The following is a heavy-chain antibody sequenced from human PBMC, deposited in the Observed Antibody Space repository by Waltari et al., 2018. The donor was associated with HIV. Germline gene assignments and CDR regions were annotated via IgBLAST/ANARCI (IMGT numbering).Heavy chain of an antibody. CDR1: GFIFSDYS. CDR2: IGSSGNYV. Sequence: EVQLVESGGGLVKPGGSLRLSCAASGFIFSDYSMNWVRQAPGNGLEWVSSIGSSGNYVYYADSVKGRITISRDNAKNSLYLQMNSLRAEDTAVYYCARIMANGYFDYWGQGTLVTVSS. D-gene: IGHD2-8*01. V-gene: IGHV3-21*02. CDR3: ARIMANGYFDY. J-gene: IGHJ4*02.